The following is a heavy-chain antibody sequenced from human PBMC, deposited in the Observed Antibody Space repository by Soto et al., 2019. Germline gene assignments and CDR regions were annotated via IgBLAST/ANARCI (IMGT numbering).Heavy chain of an antibody. D-gene: IGHD6-13*01. CDR3: AKDLRFAPTPKDEYSSSWYGQDY. J-gene: IGHJ4*02. V-gene: IGHV3-23*01. Sequence: GWSLRLSCAASGFTFSSYAMSWVRQAPGKGLEWVSSISGSGGSTYYADSVKGRFTISRDNSKNTLYLQMNSLRAEDTAVYYCAKDLRFAPTPKDEYSSSWYGQDYWGEGTLVTVS. CDR2: ISGSGGST. CDR1: GFTFSSYA.